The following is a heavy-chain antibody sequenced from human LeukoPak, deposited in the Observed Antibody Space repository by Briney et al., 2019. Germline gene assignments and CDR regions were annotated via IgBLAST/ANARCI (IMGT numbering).Heavy chain of an antibody. J-gene: IGHJ4*02. CDR2: ISYDGSDK. D-gene: IGHD2-15*01. Sequence: GTSLRLSCAASGFTFSSYGMHWVRQAPGKGLEWVTIISYDGSDKYYADSVKGRFTISRDNSKNTLNLQMNSLRAEDTAIYYCAKGNRYCSGGSCHSGFDYWGQGTLVTVSS. CDR3: AKGNRYCSGGSCHSGFDY. CDR1: GFTFSSYG. V-gene: IGHV3-30*18.